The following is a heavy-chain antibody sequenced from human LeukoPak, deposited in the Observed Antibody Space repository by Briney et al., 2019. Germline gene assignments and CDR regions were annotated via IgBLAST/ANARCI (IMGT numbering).Heavy chain of an antibody. CDR1: GGSFSGYY. CDR3: ARGPTGTYYNYFDY. Sequence: SETLSLTCAVYGGSFSGYYWSWIRQPPGKGLEWIGEINHSGSTDYNPSLKSRVIISVDTSKNQFSLKLSSVTAADTAVYYCARGPTGTYYNYFDYWGQGTLVTVSS. J-gene: IGHJ4*02. CDR2: INHSGST. V-gene: IGHV4-34*01. D-gene: IGHD1-26*01.